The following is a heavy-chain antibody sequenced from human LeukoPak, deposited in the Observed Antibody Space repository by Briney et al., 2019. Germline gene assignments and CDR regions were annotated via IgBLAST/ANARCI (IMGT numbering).Heavy chain of an antibody. D-gene: IGHD6-19*01. J-gene: IGHJ4*02. CDR1: GFTFSSYD. CDR2: IGSNGDT. CDR3: ARSVPGGTGWMGSIDF. Sequence: PGGSLRLSCAASGFTFSSYDMHWVRQPTGKGLEWVSAIGSNGDTYYPASVKGRLTISRDNAKNSLYLQMNSLRAGDTAVYYGARSVPGGTGWMGSIDFWGQGTLVTVSS. V-gene: IGHV3-13*01.